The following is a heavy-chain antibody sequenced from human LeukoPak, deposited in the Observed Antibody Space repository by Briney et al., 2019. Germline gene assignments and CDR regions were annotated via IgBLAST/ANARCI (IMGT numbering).Heavy chain of an antibody. CDR1: GFTVSSNY. CDR3: AREGQEYYDILTGAFDY. D-gene: IGHD3-9*01. V-gene: IGHV3-53*01. Sequence: GWSLRLSCAASGFTVSSNYMSWVRQAPGKGLEWVSVIYSGGSTYYADSVKARFTISRDNSKNTLYLQMNSLRGEDTAVYYCAREGQEYYDILTGAFDYWGQGTLVTVSS. CDR2: IYSGGST. J-gene: IGHJ4*02.